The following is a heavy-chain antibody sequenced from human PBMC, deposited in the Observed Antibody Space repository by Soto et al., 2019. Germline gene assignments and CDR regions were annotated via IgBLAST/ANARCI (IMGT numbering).Heavy chain of an antibody. D-gene: IGHD6-13*01. CDR1: GGSISSYY. J-gene: IGHJ5*02. V-gene: IGHV4-59*01. Sequence: SETLSLTCTVSGGSISSYYWSWIRQPPGKGLEWIGYIYYSGSTNYNPSLKSRVTISVDTSKNQFSLKLSSVTAADTAVYYCARDVGRTRGSSSWYNWFDPWGQGTLVTVSS. CDR3: ARDVGRTRGSSSWYNWFDP. CDR2: IYYSGST.